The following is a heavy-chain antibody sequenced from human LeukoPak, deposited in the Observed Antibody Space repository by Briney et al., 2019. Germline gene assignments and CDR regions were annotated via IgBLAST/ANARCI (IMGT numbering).Heavy chain of an antibody. CDR2: IYHSGST. D-gene: IGHD3-10*01. CDR1: GYSISSGYC. Sequence: SETLSLTCTVSGYSISSGYCWGWIRQPPGKGLEWIGSIYHSGSTYYNPSLKSRVTISVDTSKNQFSLKLSSVTAADTAVYYCASPSGSYYPGYLDYWGQGTLVTVSS. V-gene: IGHV4-38-2*02. J-gene: IGHJ4*02. CDR3: ASPSGSYYPGYLDY.